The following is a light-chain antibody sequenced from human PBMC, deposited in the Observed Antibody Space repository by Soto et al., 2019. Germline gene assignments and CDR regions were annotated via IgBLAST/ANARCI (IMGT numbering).Light chain of an antibody. Sequence: EIGLTQSAATLSLCPGERDTLXCRASQSISSFLAWYQQKPGQAPRLLIYGASSRANGSPDRFSGSGSATDFTRPISRLQSEDFAVYYRQQYNNWPWTFGQGTKVDIK. CDR1: QSISSF. V-gene: IGKV3D-15*01. CDR2: GAS. CDR3: QQYNNWPWT. J-gene: IGKJ1*01.